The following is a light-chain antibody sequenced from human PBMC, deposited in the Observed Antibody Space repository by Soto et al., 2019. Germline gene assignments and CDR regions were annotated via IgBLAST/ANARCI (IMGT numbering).Light chain of an antibody. Sequence: EFAVTQSPCTLWLSPVERASVALSGSRSVSSNYLAWYQQKPGQAPRLLIYAASSRATGIPDRFSGSGSGTDFTLTIDGLEPEDFVVYYCQQYGYSPITLGQGTKLDIK. J-gene: IGKJ5*01. CDR2: AAS. V-gene: IGKV3-20*01. CDR3: QQYGYSPIT. CDR1: RSVSSNY.